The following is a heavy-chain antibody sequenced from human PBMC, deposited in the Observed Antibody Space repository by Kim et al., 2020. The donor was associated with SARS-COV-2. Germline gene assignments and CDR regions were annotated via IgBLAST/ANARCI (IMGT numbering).Heavy chain of an antibody. Sequence: ASVKGRFHISRDNSKNALYLKMNSLRAEDTAVYYCATLTMVRVVQCYFDYWGQGTLVTVSS. D-gene: IGHD3-10*01. V-gene: IGHV3-53*01. J-gene: IGHJ4*02. CDR3: ATLTMVRVVQCYFDY.